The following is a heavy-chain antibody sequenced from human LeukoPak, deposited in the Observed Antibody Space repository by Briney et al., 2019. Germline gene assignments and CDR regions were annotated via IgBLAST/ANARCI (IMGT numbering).Heavy chain of an antibody. V-gene: IGHV3-21*01. CDR2: ISSSSSHI. CDR1: GFTFSSYA. D-gene: IGHD1-26*01. J-gene: IGHJ4*02. Sequence: GGSLRLSCAASGFTFSSYAMNWVRQAAGKGLEWVSSISSSSSHIYYADSVKGRFTISRDNSKNSLYLQMNSLIAEDTAVYYCGSISYGNWGPGTLVTVSS. CDR3: GSISYGN.